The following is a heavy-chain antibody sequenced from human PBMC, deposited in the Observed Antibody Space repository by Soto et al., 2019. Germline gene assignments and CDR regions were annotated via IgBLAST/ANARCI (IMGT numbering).Heavy chain of an antibody. Sequence: GESLKISCQGSGYTFGIYWIAWVRQMPGKGLEWMGVIYPVDSDTRYSPSFQGQVTISVDKSMNTAYLQWSSLQASDTGIYYCARQDGDGLFYFDYWGQGTPVTVSS. CDR1: GYTFGIYW. CDR3: ARQDGDGLFYFDY. CDR2: IYPVDSDT. V-gene: IGHV5-51*01. J-gene: IGHJ4*02. D-gene: IGHD4-17*01.